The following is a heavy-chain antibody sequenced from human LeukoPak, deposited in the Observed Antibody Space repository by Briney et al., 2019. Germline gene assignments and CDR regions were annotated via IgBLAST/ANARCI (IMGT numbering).Heavy chain of an antibody. CDR2: IYYTGST. V-gene: IGHV4-59*01. D-gene: IGHD4-17*01. CDR1: GGSISSSY. CDR3: ARDYGDIPPDWYYDL. Sequence: SETLSLTCTVSGGSISSSYWSWIRQPPGKGLEWIGYIYYTGSTTYNPSLKSRVTISVDTSKNEFSLKLRSVTAADTAVYYCARDYGDIPPDWYYDLWGRGTLVTVSS. J-gene: IGHJ2*01.